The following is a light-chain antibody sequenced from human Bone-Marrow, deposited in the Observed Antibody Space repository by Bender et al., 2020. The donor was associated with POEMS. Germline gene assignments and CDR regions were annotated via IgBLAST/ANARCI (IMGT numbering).Light chain of an antibody. V-gene: IGLV3-21*02. CDR1: TIRTEN. J-gene: IGLJ1*01. CDR2: DDY. CDR3: QMWDRSGEHFV. Sequence: VLTQPPSVSVAPGQTAKITREGRTIRTENVHWYLQRPGQAPVLVVFDDYDRPSGISERISGSKSGNTATLTITRVEVGDEADYYCQMWDRSGEHFVFGPGTKVTVL.